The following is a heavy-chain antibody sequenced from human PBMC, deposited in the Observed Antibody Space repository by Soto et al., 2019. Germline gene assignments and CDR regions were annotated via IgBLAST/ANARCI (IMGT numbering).Heavy chain of an antibody. CDR3: TTDNDSGYVLRYYFDY. CDR1: GFTFSNAW. Sequence: GESLKISCAASGFTFSNAWMSWVRQAPGKGLEWVGRIKSKTDGGTTDYAAPVKGRFTISRDDSKNTLYLQMNSLKTEDTAVYYCTTDNDSGYVLRYYFDYWGQGTLVTVSS. D-gene: IGHD5-12*01. J-gene: IGHJ4*02. V-gene: IGHV3-15*01. CDR2: IKSKTDGGTT.